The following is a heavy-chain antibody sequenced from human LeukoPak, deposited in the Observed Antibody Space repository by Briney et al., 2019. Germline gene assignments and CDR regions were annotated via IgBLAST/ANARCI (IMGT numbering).Heavy chain of an antibody. CDR1: GFTFSSYG. Sequence: PGGSLRLSCAASGFTFSSYGMHWVRQAPGKGREWVAVIWYDGSNKYYADSVKGRFTISRYNSKNTLYLQMNSLRAEDTAVYYCAKATQWELLSFDSSGQGTPVTVSS. D-gene: IGHD1-26*01. CDR3: AKATQWELLSFDS. CDR2: IWYDGSNK. J-gene: IGHJ4*02. V-gene: IGHV3-33*06.